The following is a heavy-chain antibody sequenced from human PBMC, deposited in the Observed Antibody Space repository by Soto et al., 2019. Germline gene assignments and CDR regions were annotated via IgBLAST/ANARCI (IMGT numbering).Heavy chain of an antibody. CDR1: GFTFSSYG. CDR2: ISYDGSNK. J-gene: IGHJ6*03. D-gene: IGHD6-13*01. Sequence: GGSLRLSCAASGFTFSSYGMHWVRQAPGKGLEWVAVISYDGSNKYYADSVKGRFTISRDNSKNTLYLQMNSLRAEDTAVYYCAKDNRIAAAGTSSYYYYYMDVWGKGTTVTVSS. CDR3: AKDNRIAAAGTSSYYYYYMDV. V-gene: IGHV3-30*18.